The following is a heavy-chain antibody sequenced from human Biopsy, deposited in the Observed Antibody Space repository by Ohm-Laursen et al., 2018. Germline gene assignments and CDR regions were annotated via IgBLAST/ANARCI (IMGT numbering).Heavy chain of an antibody. CDR2: IFYSGII. J-gene: IGHJ5*02. V-gene: IGHV4-39*01. CDR1: GGSVSSNTNY. Sequence: PSETLSLTCTVSGGSVSSNTNYWAWIRQPPGEGLEWIGSIFYSGIIYYNPSLKSRVSISVDTSKNQFSLNLNSVTAADTAVYYCARHPTGFWFDPWGQGTLVIVSS. CDR3: ARHPTGFWFDP.